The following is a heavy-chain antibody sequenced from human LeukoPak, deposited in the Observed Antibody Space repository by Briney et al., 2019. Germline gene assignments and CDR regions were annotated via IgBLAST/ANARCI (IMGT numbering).Heavy chain of an antibody. V-gene: IGHV4-61*02. CDR1: GNSISSGDYY. CDR2: IYTTGTT. D-gene: IGHD5-18*01. Sequence: SETLSLTCTVSGNSISSGDYYWSWIRQPAGKGLEWIGRIYTTGTTNYNPSLKSRVTMSLDTSKNQFSLRLTSVTAADTAVYYCARDGYNYGYTYFFDYWGQGTLVTVSS. CDR3: ARDGYNYGYTYFFDY. J-gene: IGHJ4*02.